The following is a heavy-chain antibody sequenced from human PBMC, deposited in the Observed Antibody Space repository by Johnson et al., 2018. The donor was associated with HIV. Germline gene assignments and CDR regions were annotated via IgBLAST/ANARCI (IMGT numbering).Heavy chain of an antibody. V-gene: IGHV3-66*01. CDR1: GFSVSNTY. Sequence: VQLVESGGGLVQSGGSPRLSCGASGFSVSNTYMNWVRQAPGKGLEWVSVIYSGGSTYYADSVRGRFTISRDNSKNTLYLQMSSLRAEDTAMYYCARDGESQQLPLGDAFGVWGQGTMVTVSS. CDR2: IYSGGST. D-gene: IGHD6-13*01. J-gene: IGHJ3*01. CDR3: ARDGESQQLPLGDAFGV.